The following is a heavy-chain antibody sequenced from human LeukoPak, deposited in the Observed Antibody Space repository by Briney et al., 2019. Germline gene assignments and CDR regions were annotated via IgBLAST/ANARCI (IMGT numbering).Heavy chain of an antibody. D-gene: IGHD6-19*01. J-gene: IGHJ4*02. Sequence: GGSLRLSCAASGFTFSSYEMNWVRQAPGKGLEWVSYISSSGSTIYYADSVKGRFTISRDNAKHSLYLQMNSLRAEDTAVYYCARVGEQWLGGLDYWGQGTLVTVSS. V-gene: IGHV3-48*03. CDR3: ARVGEQWLGGLDY. CDR1: GFTFSSYE. CDR2: ISSSGSTI.